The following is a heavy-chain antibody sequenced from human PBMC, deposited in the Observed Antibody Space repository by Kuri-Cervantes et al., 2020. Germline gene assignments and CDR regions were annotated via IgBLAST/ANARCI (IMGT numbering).Heavy chain of an antibody. CDR1: GFTVSSNY. V-gene: IGHV3-23*01. Sequence: GESLKISCAASGFTVSSNYMSWVRQAPGKGLEWVSAISGSGGSTYYADSVKGRFTISRDNSKNTLYLQMNSLRAEDTAVYYCAREQGYCSSTSCYDWFDPWGQGTLVTVSS. CDR3: AREQGYCSSTSCYDWFDP. J-gene: IGHJ5*02. D-gene: IGHD2-2*01. CDR2: ISGSGGST.